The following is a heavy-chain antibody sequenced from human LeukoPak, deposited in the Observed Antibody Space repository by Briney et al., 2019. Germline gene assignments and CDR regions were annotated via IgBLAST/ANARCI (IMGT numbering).Heavy chain of an antibody. CDR2: IHPGDSDT. D-gene: IGHD6-6*01. V-gene: IGHV5-51*01. Sequence: GESLKISCKGSGYSFTSYWIGWVRQMPGKGLEWMGIIHPGDSDTRYSPSFQGQVTISADKSISTAYLQWSSLKASDTAMYYCSRHVSASSSGPDYWGRGTLVTVSS. CDR3: SRHVSASSSGPDY. CDR1: GYSFTSYW. J-gene: IGHJ4*02.